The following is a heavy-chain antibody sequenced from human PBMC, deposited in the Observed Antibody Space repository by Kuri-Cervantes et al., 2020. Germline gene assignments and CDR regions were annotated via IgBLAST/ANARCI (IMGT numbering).Heavy chain of an antibody. CDR3: ARERDYVWGSYPMDV. V-gene: IGHV1-18*01. J-gene: IGHJ6*04. D-gene: IGHD3-16*02. Sequence: ASVKVSCKASGYTFTSYGISWVRQAPGQGLEWMGWISAYNGNTNYAQKLQGRVTMTTDTSTSTAYMELRSLRSDDTAVYYCARERDYVWGSYPMDVWGKGTTVTVSS. CDR2: ISAYNGNT. CDR1: GYTFTSYG.